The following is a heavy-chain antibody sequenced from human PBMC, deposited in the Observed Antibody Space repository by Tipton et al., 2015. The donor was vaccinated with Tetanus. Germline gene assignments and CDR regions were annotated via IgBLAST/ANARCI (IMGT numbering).Heavy chain of an antibody. CDR2: IYHSGNT. J-gene: IGHJ4*02. D-gene: IGHD6-19*01. CDR3: AKLIRQWLAPDYNI. Sequence: LRLSCAASGFTFTSYSMNWVRQAPGKGLEWVGSIYHSGNTYHNSSLKSRLTISVDTSKNQIYLTLSSVTAADTGVYYCAKLIRQWLAPDYNIWGQGTLVTVPS. CDR1: GFTFTSYS. V-gene: IGHV4-38-2*01.